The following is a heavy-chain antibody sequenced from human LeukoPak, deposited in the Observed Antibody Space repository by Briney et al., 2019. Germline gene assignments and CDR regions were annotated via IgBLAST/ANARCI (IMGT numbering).Heavy chain of an antibody. CDR2: IKQDGSEK. J-gene: IGHJ4*02. CDR1: GFTFSSYW. D-gene: IGHD2-15*01. CDR3: ARGPPRGYCSGGSCYPVREYYFDY. V-gene: IGHV3-7*01. Sequence: GGSLRLSCAASGFTFSSYWMSWVRQAPGKGLEWVANIKQDGSEKYYVDSVKGRFTISRDNAKNSLYLQMNSLRAEDTAVYYCARGPPRGYCSGGSCYPVREYYFDYWGQGTLVTVSS.